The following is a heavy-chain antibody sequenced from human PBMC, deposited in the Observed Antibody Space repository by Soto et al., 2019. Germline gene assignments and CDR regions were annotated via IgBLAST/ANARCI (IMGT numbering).Heavy chain of an antibody. V-gene: IGHV3-23*01. D-gene: IGHD3-3*01. CDR3: AKSPEWLNNYFDY. CDR1: GFTFSSYA. J-gene: IGHJ4*02. CDR2: ISGSGGGT. Sequence: GGSLRLSCAASGFTFSSYAMSWVRQAPVKGLGWVSGISGSGGGTYYADSVKGRFTISRDNSKNTLYLQMNSLRAEDTAVYYCAKSPEWLNNYFDYWGQGTLVTVSS.